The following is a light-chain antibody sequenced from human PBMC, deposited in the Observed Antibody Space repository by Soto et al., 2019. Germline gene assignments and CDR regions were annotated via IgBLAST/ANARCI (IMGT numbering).Light chain of an antibody. CDR2: DAS. CDR3: QQSYSTPQT. J-gene: IGKJ1*01. Sequence: DIQMPQSPATLSVSVGDSVTITCRASQSISNWLAWYQLIPGKAPKRLIYDASSLQSGGPSRVSGSGSGTYFTLTISSLQPEDFATYYCQQSYSTPQTFGQGTKVDI. V-gene: IGKV1-39*01. CDR1: QSISNW.